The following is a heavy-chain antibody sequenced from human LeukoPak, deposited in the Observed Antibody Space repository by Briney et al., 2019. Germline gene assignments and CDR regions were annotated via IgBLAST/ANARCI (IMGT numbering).Heavy chain of an antibody. V-gene: IGHV4-39*07. CDR2: IYYSGST. Sequence: SETLSLTCTVFGGSISSSSYYWGWIRQPPGKGLEWIGSIYYSGSTNYNPSLKSRVTISVDTSKNQFSLKLSSVTAADTAVYYCARDLGGGSTYYYYGMDVWGQGTTVTVSS. CDR1: GGSISSSSYY. D-gene: IGHD3-16*01. CDR3: ARDLGGGSTYYYYGMDV. J-gene: IGHJ6*02.